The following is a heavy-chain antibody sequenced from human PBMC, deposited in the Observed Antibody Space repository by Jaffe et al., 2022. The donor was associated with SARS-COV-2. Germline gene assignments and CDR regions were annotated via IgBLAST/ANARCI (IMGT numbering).Heavy chain of an antibody. V-gene: IGHV5-51*01. CDR1: GYSFTSYW. Sequence: EVQLVQSGAEVKKPGESLKISCKGSGYSFTSYWIGWVRQMPGKGLEWMGIIYPGDSDTRYSPSFQGQVTISADKSISTAYLQWSSLKASDTAMYYCARHSISHPLGRWLLGYFDYWGQGTLVTVSS. D-gene: IGHD1-26*01. CDR2: IYPGDSDT. CDR3: ARHSISHPLGRWLLGYFDY. J-gene: IGHJ4*02.